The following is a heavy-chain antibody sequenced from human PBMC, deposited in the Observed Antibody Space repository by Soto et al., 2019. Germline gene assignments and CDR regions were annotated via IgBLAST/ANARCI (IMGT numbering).Heavy chain of an antibody. Sequence: ASVKFSCKASGYSFTDYHIHWVRQAPGQGLEWLGRINPKSGGTSTAQKFQGWVTMTRDRSISTVYMELTRLRSDDTAVYFCARGHSTDCSNGVCSFFYNHEMDVWGQGTTVTVSS. D-gene: IGHD2-8*01. CDR2: INPKSGGT. CDR1: GYSFTDYH. V-gene: IGHV1-2*04. CDR3: ARGHSTDCSNGVCSFFYNHEMDV. J-gene: IGHJ6*02.